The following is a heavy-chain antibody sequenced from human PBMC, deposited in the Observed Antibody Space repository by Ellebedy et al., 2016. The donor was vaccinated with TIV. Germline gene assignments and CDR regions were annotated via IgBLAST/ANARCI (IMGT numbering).Heavy chain of an antibody. J-gene: IGHJ4*02. CDR1: GYTFTSYG. CDR3: TRDHSGSGSARGY. Sequence: SVKVSXXASGYTFTSYGISWVRQAPGQGLEWMGGIIPIFGTANYAQKFQGRVTITADESTSTAYMELSSLRSEDTAVYYCTRDHSGSGSARGYWGQGTLVTVSS. D-gene: IGHD3-10*01. CDR2: IIPIFGTA. V-gene: IGHV1-69*13.